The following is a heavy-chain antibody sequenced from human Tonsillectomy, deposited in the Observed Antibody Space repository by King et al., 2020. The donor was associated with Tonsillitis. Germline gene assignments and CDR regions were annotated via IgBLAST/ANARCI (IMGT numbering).Heavy chain of an antibody. CDR1: GGTFNNYA. CDR2: IIPIFATA. V-gene: IGHV1-69*01. J-gene: IGHJ4*02. Sequence: QLVQSAAEVKRPGSSVKVSCKASGGTFNNYAISWVRQAPGQGLEWMGGIIPIFATADYAQKFQGRVTITADESTSTAYMELSSLGSQDTAVYYCAGEVTVAWAYFYYWGQGTLVTVSS. CDR3: AGEVTVAWAYFYY. D-gene: IGHD4-23*01.